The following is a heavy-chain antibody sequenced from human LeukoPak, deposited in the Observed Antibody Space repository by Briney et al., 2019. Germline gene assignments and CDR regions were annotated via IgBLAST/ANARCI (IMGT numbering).Heavy chain of an antibody. CDR3: AGSDTIGYTPREWDYWYFDL. V-gene: IGHV3-21*01. CDR1: GFTFSRYS. Sequence: PGGSLRLSCAASGFTFSRYSMNWVRQAPGKGLEWVSSISGSSYIYYADSVKGRFTISRDNAKKLLYLQMNTLRAEDTAVYYCAGSDTIGYTPREWDYWYFDLWGRGTLVTVSS. J-gene: IGHJ2*01. D-gene: IGHD3-16*02. CDR2: ISGSSYI.